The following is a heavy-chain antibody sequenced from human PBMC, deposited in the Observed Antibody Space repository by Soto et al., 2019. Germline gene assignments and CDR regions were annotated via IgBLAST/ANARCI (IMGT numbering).Heavy chain of an antibody. CDR3: ARHVVVLGIRYFDY. V-gene: IGHV5-51*01. Sequence: GETLTISCKGSAYSVTSYWIGWVRQMPGKGLEWMGIIYPGDSDTRYSPSFQGQVTISADKSISTAYLQWSSLKASDTAMYYCARHVVVLGIRYFDYWGQGTLVTVSS. CDR1: AYSVTSYW. J-gene: IGHJ4*02. CDR2: IYPGDSDT. D-gene: IGHD2-15*01.